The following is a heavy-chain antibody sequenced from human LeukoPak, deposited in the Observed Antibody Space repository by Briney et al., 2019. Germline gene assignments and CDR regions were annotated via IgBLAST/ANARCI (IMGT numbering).Heavy chain of an antibody. CDR3: ARDRTGTYDY. D-gene: IGHD3/OR15-3a*01. Sequence: GASVKLSCKASGYTFTGYYMHWVRQAPGQGLEWMGWINLNSSGTNYAQKFQGWVTMTRDASISTAYMGLSRLRSDNTAVYYCARDRTGTYDYWGQGTLFTVSS. J-gene: IGHJ4*02. CDR1: GYTFTGYY. V-gene: IGHV1-2*04. CDR2: INLNSSGT.